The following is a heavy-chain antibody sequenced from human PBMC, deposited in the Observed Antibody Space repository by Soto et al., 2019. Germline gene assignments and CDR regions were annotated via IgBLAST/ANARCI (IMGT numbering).Heavy chain of an antibody. Sequence: QGQLQESGPGLVKPSETISLTCTDYGGSISSYYWSWIRQPPGKGLEWIGYIYYSGSTNYNPSLKSRVTISVDTSKNQFSLKLSSATAADTAVYYCARRWGGTFDYWGQGTLVTVSS. D-gene: IGHD2-21*01. J-gene: IGHJ4*02. CDR2: IYYSGST. CDR1: GGSISSYY. CDR3: ARRWGGTFDY. V-gene: IGHV4-59*01.